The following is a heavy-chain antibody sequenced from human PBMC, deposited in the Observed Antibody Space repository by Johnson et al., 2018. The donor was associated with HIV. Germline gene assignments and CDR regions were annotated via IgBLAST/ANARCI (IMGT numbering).Heavy chain of an antibody. CDR1: GFTFSSYG. V-gene: IGHV3-30*03. D-gene: IGHD3-22*01. Sequence: QVQLVESGGGVVQPGRSLRLSCAASGFTFSSYGMHWVRQAPGKGLEWVAVISHDESYKYYADSVKGRFTISRDKNMLYLQMNSLRAEDTALYYCARDVAATMIVVGGAYDAFDIWGQGTMGT. J-gene: IGHJ3*02. CDR2: ISHDESYK. CDR3: ARDVAATMIVVGGAYDAFDI.